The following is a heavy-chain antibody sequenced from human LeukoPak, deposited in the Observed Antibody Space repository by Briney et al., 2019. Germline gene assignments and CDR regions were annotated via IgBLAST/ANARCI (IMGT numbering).Heavy chain of an antibody. Sequence: GGSLRLSCAASGFTFSVSVMHWVRQAPGKGLEYVSVISSNGGSTSYANSVKDRFTISRDNSKNTLYLQMGSLRAEDMAVYCCARDLSGGGLDYWGQGTLVTVSS. CDR3: ARDLSGGGLDY. J-gene: IGHJ4*02. D-gene: IGHD3-10*01. CDR1: GFTFSVSV. CDR2: ISSNGGST. V-gene: IGHV3-64*01.